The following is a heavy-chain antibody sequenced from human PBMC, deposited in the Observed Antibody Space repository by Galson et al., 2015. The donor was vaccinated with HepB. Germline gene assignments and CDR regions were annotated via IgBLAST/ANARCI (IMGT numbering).Heavy chain of an antibody. D-gene: IGHD2-15*01. CDR1: GFTFSSYG. Sequence: SLRLSCAASGFTFSSYGMHWVRQAPGKGLEWVAVISYDGSNKYYADSVKGRFTISRDNSKNTLYLRMNSLRAEDTAVYYCAKDDCSGGSCYSLDYWGQGTLVTVSS. V-gene: IGHV3-30*18. CDR3: AKDDCSGGSCYSLDY. J-gene: IGHJ4*02. CDR2: ISYDGSNK.